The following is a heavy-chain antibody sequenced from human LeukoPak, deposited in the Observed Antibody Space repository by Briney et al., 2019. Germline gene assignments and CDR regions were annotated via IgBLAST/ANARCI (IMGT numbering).Heavy chain of an antibody. J-gene: IGHJ4*02. CDR3: ARDDVHGSAVDY. V-gene: IGHV4-61*02. CDR2: IYTSGST. Sequence: SQTLSLTCTVSGGSISSGSYYWSWIRQPAGKGLEWIGRIYTSGSTNYNPSLKSRVTISVDTSKNQFSLKLGSVTAADTAVYYCARDDVHGSAVDYWGQGTLVTVSS. CDR1: GGSISSGSYY. D-gene: IGHD3-10*01.